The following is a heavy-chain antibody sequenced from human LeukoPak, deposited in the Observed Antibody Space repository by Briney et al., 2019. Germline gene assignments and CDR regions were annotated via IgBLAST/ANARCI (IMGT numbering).Heavy chain of an antibody. CDR1: GGSFSGYY. CDR2: INHSGST. Sequence: PSETLSLICAVYGGSFSGYYWSWIRQPPGKGLEWIGEINHSGSTNYNPSLKSRVTISVDTSKNQFSLKLSSVTAADTAVYYCARKSQTRAFDIWGQGTMVTVSS. V-gene: IGHV4-34*01. CDR3: ARKSQTRAFDI. J-gene: IGHJ3*02.